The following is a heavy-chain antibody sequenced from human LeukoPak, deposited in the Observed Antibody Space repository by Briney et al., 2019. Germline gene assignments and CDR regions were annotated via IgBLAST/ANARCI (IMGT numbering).Heavy chain of an antibody. CDR2: INPNSGGT. Sequence: ASVKVSCKASGYTFTGYYMHWVRQAPGQGLEWMGWINPNSGGTNYAQKFQGRVTVPRDTSISTAYMELSRLRSDDTAVYYCARGWSGYYPYYFDYWGQGTLVTVSS. CDR1: GYTFTGYY. V-gene: IGHV1-2*02. D-gene: IGHD3-3*01. CDR3: ARGWSGYYPYYFDY. J-gene: IGHJ4*02.